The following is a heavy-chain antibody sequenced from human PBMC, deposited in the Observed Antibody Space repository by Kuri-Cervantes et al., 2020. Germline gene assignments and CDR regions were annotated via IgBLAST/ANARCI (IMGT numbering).Heavy chain of an antibody. CDR3: AREGGYDSFDY. J-gene: IGHJ4*02. CDR2: ISYDGSNK. D-gene: IGHD5-12*01. V-gene: IGHV3-30*07. Sequence: GGSLRLSCAASGFTFSSYAMHWVRQAPGKGLEWVAVISYDGSNKYYADPVKGRFTISRDNSKNTLYLQMNSLRAEDTAVYYCAREGGYDSFDYWGQGTLVTVSS. CDR1: GFTFSSYA.